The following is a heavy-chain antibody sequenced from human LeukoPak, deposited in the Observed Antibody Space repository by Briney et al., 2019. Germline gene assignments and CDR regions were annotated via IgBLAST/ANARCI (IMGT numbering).Heavy chain of an antibody. D-gene: IGHD2-21*01. Sequence: GGSLRLSCVASGFTFSSHGMNWVRQAPGKGLEWVSGITSGTRTYYADSVKGRFAISRDNSKNTMYLQMNSLRAEDTGVFYCARDVAYSAFDYWGQGTLVTVSS. CDR2: ITSGTRT. J-gene: IGHJ4*02. CDR3: ARDVAYSAFDY. V-gene: IGHV3-23*01. CDR1: GFTFSSHG.